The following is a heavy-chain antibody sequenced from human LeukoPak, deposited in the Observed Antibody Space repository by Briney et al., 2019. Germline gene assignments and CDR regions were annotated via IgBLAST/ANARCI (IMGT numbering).Heavy chain of an antibody. CDR1: GFTFSDYA. Sequence: GGSLRLSCVASGFTFSDYAMNWVRQAPGKGLEWVSTFKTKYNQVYYAESVRGRFTISTDNSKNTLYLQMNSLRAEDTAVYYCAKAAEGYGYYFDYWGQGTLVTVSS. CDR3: AKAAEGYGYYFDY. J-gene: IGHJ4*02. CDR2: FKTKYNQV. D-gene: IGHD5-12*01. V-gene: IGHV3-23*05.